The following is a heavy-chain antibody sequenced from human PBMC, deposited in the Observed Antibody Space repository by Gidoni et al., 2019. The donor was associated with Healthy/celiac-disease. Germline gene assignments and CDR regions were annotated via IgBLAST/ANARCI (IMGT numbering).Heavy chain of an antibody. CDR1: GGTFSSYA. J-gene: IGHJ6*02. V-gene: IGHV1-69*01. Sequence: QVQLVQSGAEVPKPGSSVKVPCKPSGGTFSSYAISWVRQAPGQGLEWLGGIIPIFGTANYAQKFQGRVTITADESTSTAYMELSSLRSEDTAVDYCAECALWSGYPDYYYYGMDVWGQGTTVTVSS. D-gene: IGHD3-3*01. CDR3: AECALWSGYPDYYYYGMDV. CDR2: IIPIFGTA.